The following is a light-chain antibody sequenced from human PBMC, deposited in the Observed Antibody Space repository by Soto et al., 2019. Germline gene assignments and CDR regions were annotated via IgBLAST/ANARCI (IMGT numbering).Light chain of an antibody. Sequence: EIVLTQSPCTLSLSPGGRATLSCRASQSVSTSYLAWYQQKPGQAPRLLIYGASTRATGIPARFSGSGSGTGFTLTISGLQSEDFAVYYCQTYDSWPLFGQGTRLEI. V-gene: IGKV3-20*01. CDR2: GAS. CDR1: QSVSTSY. J-gene: IGKJ5*01. CDR3: QTYDSWPL.